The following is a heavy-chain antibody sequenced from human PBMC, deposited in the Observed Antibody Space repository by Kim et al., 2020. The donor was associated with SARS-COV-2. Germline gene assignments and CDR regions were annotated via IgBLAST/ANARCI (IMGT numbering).Heavy chain of an antibody. J-gene: IGHJ5*02. V-gene: IGHV4-59*01. Sequence: PSLNSRVTIAVDTSKNQFAQKLSSVTAADTAVYYCAREQFSSSWFNGWFDPWGQGTLVTVSS. D-gene: IGHD6-13*01. CDR3: AREQFSSSWFNGWFDP.